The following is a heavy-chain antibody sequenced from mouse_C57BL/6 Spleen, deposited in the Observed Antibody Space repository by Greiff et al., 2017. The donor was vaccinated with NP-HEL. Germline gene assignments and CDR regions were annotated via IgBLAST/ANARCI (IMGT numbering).Heavy chain of an antibody. V-gene: IGHV1-69*01. J-gene: IGHJ2*01. CDR2: IDPSDSYT. Sequence: QVQLQQPGAELVMPGASVKLSCKASGYTFTSYWMHWVKQRPGQGLEWIGEIDPSDSYTNYNQKFKGKSPLTVDKSSSPAYMQLSSLTSEDAAVYYCARDQLGRGGYFDYWGQGTTLTVSS. CDR1: GYTFTSYW. D-gene: IGHD4-1*02. CDR3: ARDQLGRGGYFDY.